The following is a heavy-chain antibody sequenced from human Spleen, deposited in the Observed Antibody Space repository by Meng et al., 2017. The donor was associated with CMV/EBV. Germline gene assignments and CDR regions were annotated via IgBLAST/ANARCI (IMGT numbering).Heavy chain of an antibody. V-gene: IGHV3-33*01. CDR1: GFTFSSYG. CDR2: IWYDGSNK. Sequence: GESLKISCAASGFTFSSYGMHWVRQAPGKGLEWVAVIWYDGSNKYYADSVKGRFTISRDNAKNSLSLQMNSLRAEDTAVYYCARVGIFGVVIAYYFDYWGQGTLVTVSS. CDR3: ARVGIFGVVIAYYFDY. D-gene: IGHD3-3*01. J-gene: IGHJ4*02.